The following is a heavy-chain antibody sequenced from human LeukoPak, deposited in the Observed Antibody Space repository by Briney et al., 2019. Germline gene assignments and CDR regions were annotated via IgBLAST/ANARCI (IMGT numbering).Heavy chain of an antibody. D-gene: IGHD2-21*02. V-gene: IGHV3-15*01. CDR1: GLTFTNAW. CDR2: IKSKTDDGTT. J-gene: IGHJ4*02. CDR3: AKDAYCGGDCYSAFDY. Sequence: GGSHRLSCAASGLTFTNAWMSWVRQAPGKGLEWVGRIKSKTDDGTTDLAAPVKGRFIISRDDSKNTLYLQMNSLKIEDTAVYYCAKDAYCGGDCYSAFDYWGQGTLVTVSS.